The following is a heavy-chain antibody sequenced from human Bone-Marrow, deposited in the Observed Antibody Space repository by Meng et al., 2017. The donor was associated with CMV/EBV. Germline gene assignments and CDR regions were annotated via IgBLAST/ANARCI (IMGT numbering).Heavy chain of an antibody. V-gene: IGHV1-18*01. CDR3: ARVGWLVPSSGFDY. J-gene: IGHJ4*02. D-gene: IGHD6-19*01. CDR1: GYTFTSNG. CDR2: ISAYNGNT. Sequence: QVQLVLAGAEVKKPGASVKVPCKASGYTFTSNGISWVRQAPGQGLEWMGWISAYNGNTNYAQKLQGRVTMTTDTSTSTAYMELRGLRSDDTAVYYCARVGWLVPSSGFDYWGQGTLVTVSS.